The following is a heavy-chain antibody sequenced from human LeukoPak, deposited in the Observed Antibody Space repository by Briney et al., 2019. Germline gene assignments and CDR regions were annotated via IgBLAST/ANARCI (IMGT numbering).Heavy chain of an antibody. J-gene: IGHJ3*02. D-gene: IGHD2-2*01. CDR3: ARVMGGYCSSTSCPDAFDI. CDR1: GFTFSSYS. Sequence: GGSLRLSCAASGFTFSSYSMNWVRQAPGKGLEWDSSISSSSSYIYYADSVKGRFTISRDNAKNSLYLQMNSLRAEDTAVYYCARVMGGYCSSTSCPDAFDIWGQGTMVTVSS. V-gene: IGHV3-21*01. CDR2: ISSSSSYI.